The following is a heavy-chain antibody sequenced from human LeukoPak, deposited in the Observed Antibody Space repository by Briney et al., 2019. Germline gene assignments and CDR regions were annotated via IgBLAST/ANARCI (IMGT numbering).Heavy chain of an antibody. CDR2: INYSGST. CDR1: GGSFSGYY. Sequence: PSETLSLTCAVYGGSFSGYYWSWIRQPPGKGLEWIGEINYSGSTNYNPSLKSRVTISVDTSKNQFSLKLNSVTAADTAVYYCAKSNGYGLVDIWGQGTMVTVSS. CDR3: AKSNGYGLVDI. D-gene: IGHD3-10*01. V-gene: IGHV4-34*01. J-gene: IGHJ3*02.